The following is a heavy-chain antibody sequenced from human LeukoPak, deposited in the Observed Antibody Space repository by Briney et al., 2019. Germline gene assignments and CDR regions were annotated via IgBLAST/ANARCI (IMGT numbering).Heavy chain of an antibody. J-gene: IGHJ3*02. Sequence: TSETLSLTCTVSGGSISSYYWSWIRQPPGKGLEWIGYIYYSGSTNYNPSLKSRVTISVGTSKNQFSLKLSSVTAADTAVYYCARVRLGTDAFDIWGQGTMVTVSS. V-gene: IGHV4-59*01. CDR1: GGSISSYY. CDR2: IYYSGST. CDR3: ARVRLGTDAFDI. D-gene: IGHD1-1*01.